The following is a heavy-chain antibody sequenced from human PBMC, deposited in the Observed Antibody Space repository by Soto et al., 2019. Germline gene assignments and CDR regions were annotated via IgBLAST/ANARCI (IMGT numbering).Heavy chain of an antibody. D-gene: IGHD5-12*01. J-gene: IGHJ5*02. CDR3: ERKSSGYALDP. CDR2: IYYSGST. CDR1: GYSISSSNW. Sequence: SETLSLTCAVSGYSISSSNWWGWIRQPPGKGLEWIGYIYYSGSTYYNPSLKSRVTMSVDTSKNQFSLKLSSVTAVDTAVYYCERKSSGYALDPWGQGPLVTVYS. V-gene: IGHV4-28*01.